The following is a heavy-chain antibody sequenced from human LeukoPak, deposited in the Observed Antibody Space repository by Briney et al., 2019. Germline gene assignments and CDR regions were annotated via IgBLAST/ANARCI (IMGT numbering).Heavy chain of an antibody. CDR1: GFTFTSYG. J-gene: IGHJ4*02. V-gene: IGHV3-23*01. CDR2: ISGSGRST. Sequence: PGGSLRLSCAVSGFTFTSYGMGWVRQAPGKGLEWVSAISGSGRSTYYADSVKGRFTISRDNAKNSLFLQMNSLRAEDTAVYYCARFALKTPPTDWGQGTLVTVSS. CDR3: ARFALKTPPTD.